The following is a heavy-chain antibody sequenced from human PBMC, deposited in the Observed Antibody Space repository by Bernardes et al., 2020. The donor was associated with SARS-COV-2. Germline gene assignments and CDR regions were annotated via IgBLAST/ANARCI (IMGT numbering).Heavy chain of an antibody. CDR3: ARRSMDY. CDR1: GYTFSNFG. CDR2: ISGYNANT. Sequence: ASVKVSCKASGYTFSNFGISWVRQAPGQGLEWMGWISGYNANTNYAQKFQGRVTMTTDTSTSTAYMELRSLRSDDTAVYYCARRSMDYWGKGTLVTVSS. V-gene: IGHV1-18*01. J-gene: IGHJ4*02.